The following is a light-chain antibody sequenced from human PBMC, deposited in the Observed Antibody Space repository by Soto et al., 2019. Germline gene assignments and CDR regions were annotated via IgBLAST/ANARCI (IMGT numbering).Light chain of an antibody. CDR1: QSVSNNY. V-gene: IGKV3-20*01. CDR3: QRYDTSRWT. J-gene: IGKJ1*01. Sequence: EIVLMQSPGTPSLSPGERATLSCRASQSVSNNYLAWYQQKPGQAPRLLIYGASSRATGLSDRFSGSGSGTDFTLTISRLEPEDFAVYYCQRYDTSRWTFGQGTRVEIK. CDR2: GAS.